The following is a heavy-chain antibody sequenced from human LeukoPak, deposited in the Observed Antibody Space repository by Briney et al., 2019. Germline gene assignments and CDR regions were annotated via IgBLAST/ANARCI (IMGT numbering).Heavy chain of an antibody. V-gene: IGHV1-69*05. CDR3: ARGDSGSYQGSY. J-gene: IGHJ4*02. CDR1: GYTFTGYY. Sequence: ASVKVSCKASGYTFTGYYMHWVRQAPGQGLEWMGGIIPIFGTANYAQKFQGRVTITTDESTSTAYMELSSLRSEDTAVYYCARGDSGSYQGSYWGQGTLVTVSS. D-gene: IGHD1-26*01. CDR2: IIPIFGTA.